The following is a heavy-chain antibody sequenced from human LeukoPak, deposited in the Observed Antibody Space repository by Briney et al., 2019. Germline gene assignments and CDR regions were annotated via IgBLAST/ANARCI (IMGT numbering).Heavy chain of an antibody. CDR3: ARGAAYYDFWSGYYYYYYMDV. CDR2: MNPNSGNT. J-gene: IGHJ6*03. CDR1: GYTFTSYD. V-gene: IGHV1-8*01. Sequence: ASVKVSCKASGYTFTSYDINWVRQATGQGLEWMGWMNPNSGNTGYAQKFQGRVTMTRNTSISTAYMELSSLRSEDTAVYYCARGAAYYDFWSGYYYYYYMDVWGKGTTVTVSS. D-gene: IGHD3-3*01.